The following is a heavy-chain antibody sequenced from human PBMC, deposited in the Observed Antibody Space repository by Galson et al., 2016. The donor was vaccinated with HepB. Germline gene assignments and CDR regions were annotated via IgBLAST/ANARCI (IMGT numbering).Heavy chain of an antibody. CDR1: RFTFNNYA. CDR3: AKDLRVTMIRGVTPLPPSPSDY. D-gene: IGHD3-10*01. Sequence: SLRLSCAASRFTFNNYAMTWVRQAPGRGLEWVSIISASGRSTYYADSVKGRFTISRDNSKNTLYLQMNSLRAEDTAIYYCAKDLRVTMIRGVTPLPPSPSDYWGQGTLVIVSS. J-gene: IGHJ4*02. V-gene: IGHV3-23*01. CDR2: ISASGRST.